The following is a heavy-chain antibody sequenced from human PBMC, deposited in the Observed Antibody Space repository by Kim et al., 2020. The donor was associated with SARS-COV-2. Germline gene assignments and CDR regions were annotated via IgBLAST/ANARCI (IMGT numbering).Heavy chain of an antibody. CDR3: ARGGRYCSSTSCYTVDY. D-gene: IGHD2-2*02. Sequence: KRRIPISVDTSKNQFSLKLSSVTAADTAVYYCARGGRYCSSTSCYTVDYWGQGTLVTVSS. J-gene: IGHJ4*02. V-gene: IGHV4-34*01.